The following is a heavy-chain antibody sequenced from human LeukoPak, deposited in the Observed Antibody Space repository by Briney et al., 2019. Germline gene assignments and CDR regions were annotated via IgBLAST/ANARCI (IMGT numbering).Heavy chain of an antibody. D-gene: IGHD5-18*01. CDR2: ISSNGGGT. Sequence: PGGSLRLSCAASGFTFMNYAVTWVRQAPGKGLEYVSSISSNGGGTFYANSVKGRFTISRDNSKNTLYLQMGSLRAEDMAVYYCARRQGYNYGAFDYWGQGTLVTVSS. J-gene: IGHJ4*02. V-gene: IGHV3-64*01. CDR1: GFTFMNYA. CDR3: ARRQGYNYGAFDY.